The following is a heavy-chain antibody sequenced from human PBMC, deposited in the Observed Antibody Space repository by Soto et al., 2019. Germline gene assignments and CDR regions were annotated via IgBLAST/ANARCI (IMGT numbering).Heavy chain of an antibody. J-gene: IGHJ6*02. CDR3: AREDRGYDFWSGYFGSRYYYGMDV. V-gene: IGHV1-69*06. CDR1: GGTFSNYA. Sequence: SVKVSCKASGGTFSNYAISCVLQSPLQWLEWMGGIIPIFGTANYAQKFQGRVTITADKSTSAAYMELSSLRSEDTAVYYCAREDRGYDFWSGYFGSRYYYGMDVWGQGTTVTVSS. CDR2: IIPIFGTA. D-gene: IGHD3-3*01.